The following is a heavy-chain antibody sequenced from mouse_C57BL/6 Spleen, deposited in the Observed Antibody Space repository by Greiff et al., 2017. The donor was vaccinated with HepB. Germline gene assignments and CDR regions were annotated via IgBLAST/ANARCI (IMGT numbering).Heavy chain of an antibody. J-gene: IGHJ1*03. Sequence: VQLQQSGAELAKPGASVKLSCKASGYTFTSYWMHWVKQRPGQGLEWIGYINPSIGYTKYNQKFKDKATLTADKSSSTAYMQLSSLTYEDSAVYYCAKLLRWYFDVWGTGTTVTVSS. CDR3: AKLLRWYFDV. CDR2: INPSIGYT. V-gene: IGHV1-7*01. D-gene: IGHD1-1*01. CDR1: GYTFTSYW.